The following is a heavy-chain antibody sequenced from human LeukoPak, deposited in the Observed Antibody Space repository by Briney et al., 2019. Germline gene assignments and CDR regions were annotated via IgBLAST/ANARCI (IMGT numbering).Heavy chain of an antibody. J-gene: IGHJ4*02. CDR1: GYTFTGYY. D-gene: IGHD4-11*01. CDR2: IAPKNGNT. Sequence: ASVKVSCKASGYTFTGYYMHWVRQAPGQGLEWLGWIAPKNGNTNYLQKFQARLTLTADTSTSTVYMELRSLTFDDSAMYYCARDASAYNWGQGTLVTVS. V-gene: IGHV1-2*02. CDR3: ARDASAYN.